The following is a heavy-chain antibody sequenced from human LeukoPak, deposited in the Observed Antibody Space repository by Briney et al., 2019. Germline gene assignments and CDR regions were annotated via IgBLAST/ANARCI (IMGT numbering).Heavy chain of an antibody. Sequence: ASVKVSCKASGYSFTTYDINWVRQAAGQGLEWVAWMNPNSGITGYAQKFQGRVTMTRNTSISTAYMELSSLRSEDTAVYYGARGPQAPGYCSGGSCYSFYYYYMDVWGKGTTVTVSS. D-gene: IGHD2-15*01. CDR3: ARGPQAPGYCSGGSCYSFYYYYMDV. V-gene: IGHV1-8*01. CDR1: GYSFTTYD. CDR2: MNPNSGIT. J-gene: IGHJ6*03.